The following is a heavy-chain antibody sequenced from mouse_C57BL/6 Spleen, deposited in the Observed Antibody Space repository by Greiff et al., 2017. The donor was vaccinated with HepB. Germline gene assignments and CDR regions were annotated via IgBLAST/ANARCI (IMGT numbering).Heavy chain of an antibody. Sequence: EVQLQQSGPELVKPGASVKMSCKASGYTFTDYNMHWVKQSHGKSLEWIGYINPNNGGTSYNQKFKGKATLTVNKSSSTAYMGLRSLTSEDSAVYYCARSEGYDYDAGDYWGQGTTLTVSS. V-gene: IGHV1-22*01. D-gene: IGHD2-4*01. CDR2: INPNNGGT. J-gene: IGHJ2*01. CDR3: ARSEGYDYDAGDY. CDR1: GYTFTDYN.